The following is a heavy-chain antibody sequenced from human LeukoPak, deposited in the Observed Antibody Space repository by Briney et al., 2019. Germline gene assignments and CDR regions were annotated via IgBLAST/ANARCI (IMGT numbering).Heavy chain of an antibody. D-gene: IGHD5-18*01. CDR2: ISYDGSNK. J-gene: IGHJ4*02. V-gene: IGHV3-30*18. CDR3: AKALGYSYGTDY. Sequence: GGSLRLSCAASGFTFSNYGMHWVRQAPGKGLEWVAVISYDGSNKYYADSVKGRFTISRDNSKNTLYLQMNSLRAVDTAVYYCAKALGYSYGTDYWGQGTLVTVSS. CDR1: GFTFSNYG.